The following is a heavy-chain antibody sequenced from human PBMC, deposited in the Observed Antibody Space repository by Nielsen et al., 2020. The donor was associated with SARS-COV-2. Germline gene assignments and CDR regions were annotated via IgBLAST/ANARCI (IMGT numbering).Heavy chain of an antibody. V-gene: IGHV7-4-1*02. CDR3: ARGNLDIDDFWSGYYTLGN. CDR1: GYTFTSYA. CDR2: INTNTGNP. Sequence: ASVKVSCKASGYTFTSYAMNWVRQAPGQGLEWMGWINTNTGNPTYAQGFTGRFVFFLDTSVTTAYLQISSLKAEDTAVYYCARGNLDIDDFWSGYYTLGNWGQGTLVTVSS. D-gene: IGHD3-3*01. J-gene: IGHJ4*02.